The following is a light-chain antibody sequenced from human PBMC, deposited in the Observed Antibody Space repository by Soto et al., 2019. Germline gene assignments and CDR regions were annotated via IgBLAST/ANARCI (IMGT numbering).Light chain of an antibody. V-gene: IGKV3-11*01. CDR3: QQRSNWPPIT. CDR1: QSVSSY. Sequence: PGERATLSCRASQSVSSYLAWYQQKPGQAPRLLIYDASNRATGIPARFGGSGSGTDFTLTISSLEPEDFAVYYCQQRSNWPPITFGQGTRLEI. J-gene: IGKJ5*01. CDR2: DAS.